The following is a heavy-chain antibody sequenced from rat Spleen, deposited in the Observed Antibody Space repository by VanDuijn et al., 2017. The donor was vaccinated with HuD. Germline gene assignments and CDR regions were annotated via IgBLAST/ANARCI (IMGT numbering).Heavy chain of an antibody. CDR3: VREDLGINY. CDR2: INPESSST. J-gene: IGHJ2*01. CDR1: GFTFSRYW. Sequence: EVQLVETGGGLVQPGRSLKLSCVASGFTFSRYWMYWVRQAPGKGLEWVSSINPESSSTCYSDSVKGRFTISRDNAENTVYLQMNSLRSEDTAIYYCVREDLGINYWGQGVMVTVSS. D-gene: IGHD1-9*01. V-gene: IGHV5-58*01.